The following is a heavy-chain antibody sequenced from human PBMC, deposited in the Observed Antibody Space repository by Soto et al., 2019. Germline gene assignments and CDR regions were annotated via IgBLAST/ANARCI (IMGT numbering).Heavy chain of an antibody. D-gene: IGHD2-8*02. CDR3: ARDKITGLFDY. CDR2: INHSGST. J-gene: IGHJ4*02. CDR1: GGSFSGYY. Sequence: QVQLQQWGAGLLKPSETLSLTCAVYGGSFSGYYWTWIRPPPGTGLEWIGEINHSGSTNYNPSLKSRVTISVDTSKNQSSLQLTSVTAVYTAVYYCARDKITGLFDYWGQGTLVTVSS. V-gene: IGHV4-34*01.